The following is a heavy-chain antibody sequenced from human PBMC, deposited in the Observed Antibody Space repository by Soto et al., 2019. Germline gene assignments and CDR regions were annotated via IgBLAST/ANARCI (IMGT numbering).Heavy chain of an antibody. V-gene: IGHV1-46*01. CDR2: INPHGGST. J-gene: IGHJ5*02. Sequence: ASVKVSCKAPRDTFTSYYINWVRQAPGQGLEWMGVINPHGGSTAYAQKFKGRVTLTRDTSASTVYMEVSSLTSEDTAMYYCARSSGGNFGIIIEGTNWFATWGQGTLVTVSS. CDR3: ARSSGGNFGIIIEGTNWFAT. D-gene: IGHD1-26*01. CDR1: RDTFTSYY.